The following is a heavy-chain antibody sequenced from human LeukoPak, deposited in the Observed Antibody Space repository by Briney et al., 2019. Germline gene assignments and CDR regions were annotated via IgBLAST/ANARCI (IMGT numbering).Heavy chain of an antibody. D-gene: IGHD3-16*02. CDR1: GASIRTYF. CDR2: VHSNGDT. V-gene: IGHV4-4*07. Sequence: SETLSLTCTVSGASIRTYFWSWFRQPAGKGLEWIGRVHSNGDTYYNPSLESRVTVSMDTSKNQFALNLTSLTAADTAVYYCARDIGLAHWGQGTLVTVSS. CDR3: ARDIGLAH. J-gene: IGHJ4*02.